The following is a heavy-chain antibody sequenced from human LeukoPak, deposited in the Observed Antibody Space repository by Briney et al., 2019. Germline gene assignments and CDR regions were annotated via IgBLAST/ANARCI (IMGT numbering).Heavy chain of an antibody. V-gene: IGHV1-2*02. CDR1: GYTFTDYF. J-gene: IGHJ6*02. CDR2: INPTSGAT. CDR3: AGAGITTYGMDV. Sequence: ASVKVSCKASGYTFTDYFLHWVRQAPGQGLEWMGWINPTSGATYYAQKFQGRVTMTRDTSTSTVYMELSSLRSEDTAVYYCAGAGITTYGMDVWGQGTTVTVSS. D-gene: IGHD1-1*01.